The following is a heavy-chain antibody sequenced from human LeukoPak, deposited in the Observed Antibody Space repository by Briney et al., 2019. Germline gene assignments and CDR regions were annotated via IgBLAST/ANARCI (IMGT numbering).Heavy chain of an antibody. CDR2: ISASGDST. J-gene: IGHJ3*02. V-gene: IGHV3-23*01. D-gene: IGHD6-13*01. CDR3: AKGMFSSSLYLDAFDI. CDR1: GFTFSSYA. Sequence: GGSLRLSCVASGFTFSSYAMSWVRQAPGKGLEWVSAISASGDSTHYAVSVKGRFTISRDNSKNTLYLQMNSLRAEDTAVYYCAKGMFSSSLYLDAFDIWGQGTVVTVSS.